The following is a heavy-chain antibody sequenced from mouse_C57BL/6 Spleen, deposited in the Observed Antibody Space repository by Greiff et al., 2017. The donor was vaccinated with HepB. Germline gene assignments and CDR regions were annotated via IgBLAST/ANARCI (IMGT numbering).Heavy chain of an antibody. CDR1: GYTFTSYW. CDR3: ARGSSGYGAY. J-gene: IGHJ3*01. CDR2: IDPSDSET. V-gene: IGHV1-52*01. Sequence: QVQLQQSGAELVRPGSSVKLSCKASGYTFTSYWMHWVKQRPIQGLEWIGNIDPSDSETHYNQKFKDKATLTVDKSSSTAYMQLSSLTSEDSAVYYCARGSSGYGAYWGQGTLVTVSA. D-gene: IGHD3-2*02.